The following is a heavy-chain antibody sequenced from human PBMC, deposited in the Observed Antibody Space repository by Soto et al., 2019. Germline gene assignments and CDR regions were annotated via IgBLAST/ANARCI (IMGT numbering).Heavy chain of an antibody. CDR2: INAGNGNT. CDR1: GYTFTSYA. D-gene: IGHD1-26*01. J-gene: IGHJ3*02. CDR3: ARVAWELLSYAFDI. V-gene: IGHV1-3*01. Sequence: ASVKVSCKASGYTFTSYAMHWVRQAPGQRLEWMGWINAGNGNTKYSQKFQGRVTITRDTSASTAYMELSSLRSEDTAVYYCARVAWELLSYAFDIWGQGTMVTFSS.